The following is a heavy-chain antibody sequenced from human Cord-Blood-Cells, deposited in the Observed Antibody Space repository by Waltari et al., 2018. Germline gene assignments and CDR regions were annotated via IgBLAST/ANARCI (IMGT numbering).Heavy chain of an antibody. CDR1: GGTFSSYA. V-gene: IGHV1-69*09. J-gene: IGHJ2*01. D-gene: IGHD2-8*01. Sequence: QVQLVQSGAEVKKPGSSVKVSCKASGGTFSSYAISWVRQAPGKGLEWMGRLIPILGIATYAQKFQGRVTITADKSTRTAYMERSSLRSEDTAVYYCARDSLRYCTKGVCSYWYFDLWGRGTLVTVSS. CDR2: LIPILGIA. CDR3: ARDSLRYCTKGVCSYWYFDL.